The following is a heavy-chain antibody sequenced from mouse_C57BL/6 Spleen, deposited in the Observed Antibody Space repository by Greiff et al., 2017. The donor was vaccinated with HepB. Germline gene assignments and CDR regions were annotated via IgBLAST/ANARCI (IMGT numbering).Heavy chain of an antibody. D-gene: IGHD1-1*01. J-gene: IGHJ4*01. V-gene: IGHV1-80*01. CDR3: ARRLYYYGSSYGYAMDY. CDR2: IYPGDGDT. Sequence: VMLVESGAELVKPGASVKISCKASGYAFSSYWMNWVKQRPGKGLEWIGQIYPGDGDTNYNGKFKGKATLTADKSSSTAYMQLSSLTSEDSAVYFCARRLYYYGSSYGYAMDYWGQGTSVTVSS. CDR1: GYAFSSYW.